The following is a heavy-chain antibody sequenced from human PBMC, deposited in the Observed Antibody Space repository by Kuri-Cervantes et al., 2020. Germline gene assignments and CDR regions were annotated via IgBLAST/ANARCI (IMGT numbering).Heavy chain of an antibody. CDR2: IRSKAYGGTT. D-gene: IGHD2-2*02. CDR1: GFTFSSYA. CDR3: TRALLYHYYYYYMDV. Sequence: QTLSLTCAASGFTFSSYAMSWVRQAPGKGLEWVGFIRSKAYGGTTEYAASVKGRFTISRDDSKSIAYLQMNSLKTEDTAVYYCTRALLYHYYYYYMDVWGKGTTVTVSS. J-gene: IGHJ6*03. V-gene: IGHV3-49*04.